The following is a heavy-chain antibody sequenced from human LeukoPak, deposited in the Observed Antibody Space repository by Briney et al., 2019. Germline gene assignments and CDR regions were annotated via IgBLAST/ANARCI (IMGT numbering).Heavy chain of an antibody. V-gene: IGHV3-20*04. CDR3: ARANRYNRNHEVFDY. CDR1: GFTFSSYW. CDR2: VNWNGGTT. Sequence: GGSLRLSCAASGFTFSSYWMSWVRQAPGKGLEWVSGVNWNGGTTGYADSVQGRFTISRDDAKNSLYLQMNSLRAEDTALYWCARANRYNRNHEVFDYWGQGTLVTVSS. D-gene: IGHD1-14*01. J-gene: IGHJ4*02.